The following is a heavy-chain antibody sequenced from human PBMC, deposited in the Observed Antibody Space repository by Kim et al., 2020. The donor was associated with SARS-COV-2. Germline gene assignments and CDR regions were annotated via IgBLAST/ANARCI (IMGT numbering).Heavy chain of an antibody. J-gene: IGHJ4*02. V-gene: IGHV4-39*01. CDR1: GGSISSSSYY. CDR2: IYYSGST. D-gene: IGHD3-3*01. CDR3: ARQPGGTIFGVVIISPYFDY. Sequence: SETLSLTCTVSGGSISSSSYYWGWIRQPPGKGLEWIGSIYYSGSTYYNPSLKSRVTISVDTSKNQFSLKLSSVTAADTAVYYCARQPGGTIFGVVIISPYFDYWGQGTLVTVSS.